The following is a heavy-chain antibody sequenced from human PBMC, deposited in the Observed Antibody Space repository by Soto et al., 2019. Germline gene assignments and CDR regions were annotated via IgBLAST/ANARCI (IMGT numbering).Heavy chain of an antibody. V-gene: IGHV1-18*04. D-gene: IGHD2-2*01. CDR2: ISAYNGNT. Sequence: QVQLVQSGAEVKKPGASVKVSCKASGYTFTSYGISWVRQAPGQGLEWMGWISAYNGNTNYAQKLQGRVTMTTDTSTSTAYMELRSLRSDDTAVYYCASDDIVVVPAAPQGFDPWGQGTLVTVSS. CDR1: GYTFTSYG. J-gene: IGHJ5*02. CDR3: ASDDIVVVPAAPQGFDP.